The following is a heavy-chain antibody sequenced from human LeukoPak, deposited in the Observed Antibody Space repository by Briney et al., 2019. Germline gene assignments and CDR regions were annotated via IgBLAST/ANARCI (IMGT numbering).Heavy chain of an antibody. Sequence: GGSLRLSCAASGFTFSDYYMSWIRQAPEKGLEWVSYISSSGSTIYYADSVKGRFTISRDNAKNSLYLQMNSLRAEDTAVYYCARGYTMIVVEYYSDYWGQGTLVTVSS. J-gene: IGHJ4*02. D-gene: IGHD3-22*01. CDR1: GFTFSDYY. CDR3: ARGYTMIVVEYYSDY. CDR2: ISSSGSTI. V-gene: IGHV3-11*01.